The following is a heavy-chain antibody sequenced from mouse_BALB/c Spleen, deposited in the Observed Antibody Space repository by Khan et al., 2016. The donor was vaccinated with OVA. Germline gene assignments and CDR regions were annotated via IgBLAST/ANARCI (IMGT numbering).Heavy chain of an antibody. V-gene: IGHV2-6-5*01. J-gene: IGHJ4*01. CDR2: IWGGGST. CDR3: AKPFYSHYFAIDY. CDR1: GFSLTDYG. Sequence: QVQLKESGPGLVAPSQSLSLTCTVSGFSLTDYGVSWIRQPPGKGLEWLGVIWGGGSTYYNSALKSRMSISKDNSKSQAFLQMNSMQTYDTAMYYCAKPFYSHYFAIDYWGQGTSVTVSS. D-gene: IGHD2-3*01.